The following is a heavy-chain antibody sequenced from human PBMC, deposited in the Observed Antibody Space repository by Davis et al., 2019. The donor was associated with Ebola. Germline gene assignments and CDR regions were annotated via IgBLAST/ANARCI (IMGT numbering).Heavy chain of an antibody. Sequence: SAKLSCKASGGSFSSYTTSWVRQAPRQGLEWMGRTIPILGIANYAQKFQGRVTMTRDTSTSTVYMELSSLRSEDTAVYYCARGGAIAAFLGGYWGQGTLVTVSS. CDR3: ARGGAIAAFLGGY. CDR1: GGSFSSYT. V-gene: IGHV1-69*02. J-gene: IGHJ4*02. CDR2: TIPILGIA. D-gene: IGHD6-13*01.